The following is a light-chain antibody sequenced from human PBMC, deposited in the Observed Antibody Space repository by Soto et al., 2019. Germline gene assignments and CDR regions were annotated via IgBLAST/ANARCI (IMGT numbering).Light chain of an antibody. V-gene: IGLV2-14*01. J-gene: IGLJ3*02. CDR1: SSDVGDYNY. CDR3: LSHTGSRTL. CDR2: EVT. Sequence: QSPLTQPASVSGSPGQSITISCTGASSDVGDYNYVSWYQEHPGQVPKLIIFEVTTRPSGVSDRFSGSRSGNTASLTISGLQAEDEADYYCLSHTGSRTLFGGGTKLTVL.